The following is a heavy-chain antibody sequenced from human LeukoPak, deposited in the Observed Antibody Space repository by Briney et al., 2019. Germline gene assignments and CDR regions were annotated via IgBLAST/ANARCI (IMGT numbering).Heavy chain of an antibody. J-gene: IGHJ4*02. CDR3: ARVKSDTAVDDY. D-gene: IGHD5-18*01. V-gene: IGHV3-7*05. Sequence: GGSLRLSCAASGFTFSTYWMSWVRQAPGKGLEWVAHIKQDGSAKFYVDSVKGRFTISRDNAKNSLYLQMNSLRAEDTAVYYCARVKSDTAVDDYWGQGTLVTVSS. CDR2: IKQDGSAK. CDR1: GFTFSTYW.